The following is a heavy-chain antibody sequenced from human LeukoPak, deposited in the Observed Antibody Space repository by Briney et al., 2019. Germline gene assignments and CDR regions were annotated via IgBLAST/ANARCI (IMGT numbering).Heavy chain of an antibody. D-gene: IGHD1-26*01. J-gene: IGHJ6*03. V-gene: IGHV4-34*01. CDR3: ARHVVVGYYYYYYYMDV. CDR2: INHSGST. Sequence: SETLSLTCAVYGGSFSGYYWSWIRQPPGKGLEWIGEINHSGSTNYNPSLKSRVPISVDTSKNQFSLKLSSVTAADTAVYYCARHVVVGYYYYYYYMDVWGKGTTVTISS. CDR1: GGSFSGYY.